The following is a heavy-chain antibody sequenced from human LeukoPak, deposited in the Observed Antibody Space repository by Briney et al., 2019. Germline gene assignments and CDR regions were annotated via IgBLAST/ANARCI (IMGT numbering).Heavy chain of an antibody. CDR3: AREGRYCSSTSCYRPFDY. J-gene: IGHJ4*02. CDR2: IYYSGST. CDR1: GGSISSYY. V-gene: IGHV4-59*01. D-gene: IGHD2-2*02. Sequence: SETLSLTCTVSGGSISSYYWSWIRQPPGKGLEWIGYIYYSGSTNYNPSLKSRVTISVDTSKNQFSLKLSSVTAADTAVYYCAREGRYCSSTSCYRPFDYWGQGTLVTVSS.